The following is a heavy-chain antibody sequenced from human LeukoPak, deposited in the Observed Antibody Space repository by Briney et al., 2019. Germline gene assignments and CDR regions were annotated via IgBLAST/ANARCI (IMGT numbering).Heavy chain of an antibody. D-gene: IGHD1-26*01. CDR2: INWNGGST. CDR1: GFTFDDYG. V-gene: IGHV3-20*04. Sequence: GGSLRLSCAASGFTFDDYGMSWVRQAPGKGLEWVSGINWNGGSTGYADSVKGRFTISRDNAKNSLYLQMNSLRTEDTAVYYCATDGSWGGSPFDYWGQGTLVTVSS. CDR3: ATDGSWGGSPFDY. J-gene: IGHJ4*02.